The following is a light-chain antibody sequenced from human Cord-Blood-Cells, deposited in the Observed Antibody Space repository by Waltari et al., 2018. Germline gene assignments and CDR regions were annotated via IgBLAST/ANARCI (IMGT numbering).Light chain of an antibody. CDR3: QQYYSTPRT. Sequence: DIVLTQSPDSPAASLGEMATITCKPSQSVLYSSNNKNYLAWYQQKPGQPPKLLIYWASTRESGVPDRFSGSGSGTDFTLTISSLQAEDVAVYYCQQYYSTPRTFGQGTKVEIK. V-gene: IGKV4-1*01. J-gene: IGKJ1*01. CDR2: WAS. CDR1: QSVLYSSNNKNY.